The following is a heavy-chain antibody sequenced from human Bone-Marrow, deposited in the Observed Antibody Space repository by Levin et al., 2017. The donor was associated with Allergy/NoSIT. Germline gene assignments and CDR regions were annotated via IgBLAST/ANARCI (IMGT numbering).Heavy chain of an antibody. D-gene: IGHD2-15*01. V-gene: IGHV4-59*01. CDR2: IFYSGST. J-gene: IGHJ4*02. CDR1: GVSITDYY. CDR3: ARGDVWWLPRDY. Sequence: ASETLSLTCSVSGVSITDYYWTWIRQPPGKGLEWVGYIFYSGSTNYSPSLESRVTISVDTSKNQFSLRLSSVTAADTAIYYCARGDVWWLPRDYWGQGILVTVSS.